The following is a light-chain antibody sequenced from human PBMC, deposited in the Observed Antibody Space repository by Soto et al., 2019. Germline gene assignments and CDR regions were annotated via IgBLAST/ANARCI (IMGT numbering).Light chain of an antibody. CDR1: QSISTW. Sequence: DIQLTQSPSTLSASVGDRVSITCRASQSISTWLAWYQQKPGKAPKLLIFDASSLESRVSSRFSGRGSGTQFTLTISSLQPDDFATYYCQQYSTYPWTFGQGAKVGFK. V-gene: IGKV1-5*01. J-gene: IGKJ1*01. CDR3: QQYSTYPWT. CDR2: DAS.